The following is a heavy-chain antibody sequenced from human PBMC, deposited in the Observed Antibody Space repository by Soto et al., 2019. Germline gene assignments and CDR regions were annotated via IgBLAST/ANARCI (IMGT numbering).Heavy chain of an antibody. CDR1: GGSISSTNYF. D-gene: IGHD3-10*01. J-gene: IGHJ3*02. V-gene: IGHV4-39*01. CDR2: ISYGGST. Sequence: QLQLQESGPGLVKPSETLSLTCSVSGGSISSTNYFWGWIRQPPGKGLEWIGTISYGGSTYYNPSLKSQVTISVDTSKNQLSLKLSSVTAADTAVYYCARKGAGGRAFDIWGQGTMVTVSS. CDR3: ARKGAGGRAFDI.